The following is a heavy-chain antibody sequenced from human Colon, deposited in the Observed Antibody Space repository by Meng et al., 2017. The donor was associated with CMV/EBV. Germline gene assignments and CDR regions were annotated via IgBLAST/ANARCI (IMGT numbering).Heavy chain of an antibody. V-gene: IGHV3-30*02. D-gene: IGHD6-13*01. J-gene: IGHJ4*02. CDR1: GFIFGSYV. CDR3: ARSPGIAAAGTFDY. Sequence: GESLKISCAASGFIFGSYVMHWVRQAPGKGLEWVSFIRYDGATKSYADSVQGRFTISRDNSKNTLSLQMNSLRAEDTAVYYCARSPGIAAAGTFDYWGQGTLVTVSS. CDR2: IRYDGATK.